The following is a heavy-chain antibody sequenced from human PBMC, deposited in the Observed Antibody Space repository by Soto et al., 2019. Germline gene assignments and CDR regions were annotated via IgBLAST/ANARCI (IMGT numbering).Heavy chain of an antibody. J-gene: IGHJ6*02. Sequence: GGSLRLSCAASGFTVGSNYMSWVRQAPGKGLEWVSVIYSEGTPYYADSVKGRFTISRENSNNTLYLHMNNLRAEDTAVYYCARSTYYDILTGSYYYYAMDVWGQGTTVTVSS. D-gene: IGHD3-9*01. CDR1: GFTVGSNY. CDR2: IYSEGTP. CDR3: ARSTYYDILTGSYYYYAMDV. V-gene: IGHV3-53*01.